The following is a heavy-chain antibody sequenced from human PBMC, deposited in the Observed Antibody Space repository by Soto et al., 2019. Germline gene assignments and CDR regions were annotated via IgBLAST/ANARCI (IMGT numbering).Heavy chain of an antibody. V-gene: IGHV5-51*01. Sequence: GESLKISCKGSGYSFTTSWIVLVRQTPGKGLEWMGIIYPGDSDTRYSPSFQGQVTISADKSISTAYLQWSSLKASDTAMYYCARHTITEPYYYYYGMDVWGQGTTVTVSS. D-gene: IGHD5-12*01. CDR1: GYSFTTSW. CDR3: ARHTITEPYYYYYGMDV. J-gene: IGHJ6*02. CDR2: IYPGDSDT.